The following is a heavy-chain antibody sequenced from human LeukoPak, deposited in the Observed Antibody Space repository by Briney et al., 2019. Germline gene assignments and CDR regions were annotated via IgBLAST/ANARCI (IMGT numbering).Heavy chain of an antibody. J-gene: IGHJ6*03. CDR3: AGGYDLYYYYYMDV. D-gene: IGHD5-12*01. CDR1: AGSISSYY. CDR2: IYTSGST. Sequence: PSETLSLTCTVSAGSISSYYWSWIRQPAGKGLEWIGRIYTSGSTNYNPSLESRVIMSVDTSKNQSSLKLSSVTAADTAVYYCAGGYDLYYYYYMDVWGKGTTVTISS. V-gene: IGHV4-4*07.